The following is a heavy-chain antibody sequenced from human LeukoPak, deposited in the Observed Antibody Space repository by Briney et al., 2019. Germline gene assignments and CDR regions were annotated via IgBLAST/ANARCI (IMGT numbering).Heavy chain of an antibody. D-gene: IGHD2-2*01. Sequence: GGSLRLSCAASGFSLSIYDMVWVRQAPGKGLEWIASTGLSSSYIGYADSVKGRFTISRDNGENSVYLQMNSLRAEDTAVYFCARERSYCSGTTCSLDLWGQGTLVTVSS. CDR3: ARERSYCSGTTCSLDL. CDR1: GFSLSIYD. CDR2: TGLSSSYI. V-gene: IGHV3-21*01. J-gene: IGHJ5*02.